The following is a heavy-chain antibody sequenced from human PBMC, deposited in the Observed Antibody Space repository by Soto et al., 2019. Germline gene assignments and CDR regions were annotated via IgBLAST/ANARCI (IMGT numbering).Heavy chain of an antibody. CDR2: INSDGSST. J-gene: IGHJ4*02. CDR1: GFTFSSYW. Sequence: EVQLVESGGGLVQPGESLRLSCAACGFTFSSYWMNWVRQAPGKGLVWVSRINSDGSSTSYADSMKRRFTISRDNAKNTLYLQMNSLRAEDTAVYYCARLRGGTRIDYWGQGTLVTVSS. V-gene: IGHV3-74*01. CDR3: ARLRGGTRIDY.